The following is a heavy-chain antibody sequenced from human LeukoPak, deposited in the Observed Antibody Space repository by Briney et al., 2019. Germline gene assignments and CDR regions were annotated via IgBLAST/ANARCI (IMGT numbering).Heavy chain of an antibody. D-gene: IGHD3-16*02. V-gene: IGHV3-7*01. CDR3: VRRYMATSAEDFDY. J-gene: IGHJ4*02. CDR1: GFTFSNHW. CDR2: INQRGSEI. Sequence: GGSLRLSCAASGFTFSNHWMTWVRQAPGKGLEWVANINQRGSEIYYVDSVRGRFTIFRDNAKNSLYLQMNTLRAEDTAVYYCVRRYMATSAEDFDYWGQGTLVTVFS.